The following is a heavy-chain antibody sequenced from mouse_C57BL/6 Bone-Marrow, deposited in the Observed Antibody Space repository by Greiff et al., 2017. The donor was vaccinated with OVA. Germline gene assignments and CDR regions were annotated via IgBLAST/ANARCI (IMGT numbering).Heavy chain of an antibody. J-gene: IGHJ4*01. Sequence: QVQLQQPGAELVKPGASVKLSCKASGYTFTSYWMHWVKQRPGRGLEWIGRIDPNSGGTKYNEKFKSKATLTVDKPFSTAYLQLSSLTSEDTAVYYCARRGGCSSYYAMDYWGQGTSVTVSS. CDR3: ARRGGCSSYYAMDY. CDR1: GYTFTSYW. D-gene: IGHD1-1*01. CDR2: IDPNSGGT. V-gene: IGHV1-72*01.